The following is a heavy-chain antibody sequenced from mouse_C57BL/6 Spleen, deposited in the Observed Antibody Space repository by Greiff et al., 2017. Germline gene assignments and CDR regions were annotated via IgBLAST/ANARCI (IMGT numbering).Heavy chain of an antibody. D-gene: IGHD2-2*01. Sequence: EVKLVESGGGLVKPGGSLKLSCAASGFTFSDYGMHWVRQAPEKGLEWVAYISSGSSTIYYADTVKGRFTISRDNAKNTLLLHMTSLRSEDTAMYYCARSEELLVTTAYWGQGTLVTVSA. CDR1: GFTFSDYG. V-gene: IGHV5-17*01. CDR3: ARSEELLVTTAY. CDR2: ISSGSSTI. J-gene: IGHJ3*01.